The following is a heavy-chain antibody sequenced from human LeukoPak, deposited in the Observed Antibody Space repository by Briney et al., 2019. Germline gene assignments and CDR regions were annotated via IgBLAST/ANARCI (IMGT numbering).Heavy chain of an antibody. CDR1: GYTLTELS. CDR3: ATDKGSGYYAY. V-gene: IGHV1-24*01. CDR2: FDPEDGET. D-gene: IGHD3-3*01. J-gene: IGHJ4*02. Sequence: ASVKVSCKVSGYTLTELSMHWVRQAPGKGLEWMGGFDPEDGETIYAQKFQGRVTMTGDTSTDTAYMELSSLRSEDTAVYYCATDKGSGYYAYWGQGTLVTVSS.